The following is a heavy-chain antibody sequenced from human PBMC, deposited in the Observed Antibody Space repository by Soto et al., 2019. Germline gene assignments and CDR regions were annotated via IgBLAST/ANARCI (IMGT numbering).Heavy chain of an antibody. D-gene: IGHD6-6*01. CDR2: IYYSGNT. CDR3: ARLAYSTSSGYYYYYMDV. J-gene: IGHJ6*03. V-gene: IGHV4-59*01. Sequence: SETLSLTCTVSGGSISSYYWSWIRQPPGKGLEWIGYIYYSGNTNYNPSLKSRVTISVDTSKNQFSLKLSSVTAADTAVYYCARLAYSTSSGYYYYYMDVWGKGTTVTVSS. CDR1: GGSISSYY.